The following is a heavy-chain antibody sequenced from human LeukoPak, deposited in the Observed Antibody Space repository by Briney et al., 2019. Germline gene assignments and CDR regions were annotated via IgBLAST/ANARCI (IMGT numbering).Heavy chain of an antibody. D-gene: IGHD1-26*01. CDR2: IFPSGGEI. V-gene: IGHV3-21*01. J-gene: IGHJ6*03. CDR1: GFTFSTFA. Sequence: PGGSLRLSSAASGFTFSTFAMIWVRQPPGKGMEWVSSIFPSGGEIHYADSVTGRFTISRDNAKNSLYLQMNSLRAEDTAVYYCARDRYSGSFHYYYYYMDVWGKGTTVTVSS. CDR3: ARDRYSGSFHYYYYYMDV.